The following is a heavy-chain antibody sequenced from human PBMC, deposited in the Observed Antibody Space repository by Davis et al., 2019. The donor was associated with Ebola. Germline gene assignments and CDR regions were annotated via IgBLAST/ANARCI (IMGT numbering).Heavy chain of an antibody. V-gene: IGHV3-30*02. CDR1: GFTFSSYG. CDR3: AKGGSYQGFDY. Sequence: PGGSLRLSCAASGFTFSSYGMHWVRQAPGKGLEWVAVIWYDGSNKYYADSVKGRFTISRDNSKNTLYLQMNSLRAEDTAVYYCAKGGSYQGFDYWGQGTLVTVSS. CDR2: IWYDGSNK. J-gene: IGHJ4*02. D-gene: IGHD1-26*01.